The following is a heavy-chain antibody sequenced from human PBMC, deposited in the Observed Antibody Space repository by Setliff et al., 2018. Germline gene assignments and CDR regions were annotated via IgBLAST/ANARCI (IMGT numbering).Heavy chain of an antibody. CDR2: INSGSGFLT. D-gene: IGHD6-19*01. J-gene: IGHJ6*03. V-gene: IGHV3-23*01. CDR3: ASDPSYGSSLYYYMDV. CDR1: GFTFSSWG. Sequence: GWSLRLSCTASGFTFSSWGMSWVRQAPGKGLEWVSGINSGSGFLTHYADSVKGRFTISRDNSKNTLYLEMTSLRADDTAVYYCASDPSYGSSLYYYMDVWGKGTTVTVSS.